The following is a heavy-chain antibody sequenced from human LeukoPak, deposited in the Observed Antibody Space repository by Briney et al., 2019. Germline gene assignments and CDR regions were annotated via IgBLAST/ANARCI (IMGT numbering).Heavy chain of an antibody. Sequence: GASVKVSCKASGGTFSSYAISWVRQAPGQGLEWLGGIIPIFGTASYAQKFQGRVTITADESTSTAYMELSSLRSEDTAVYYCARGHIAVAGLSNAFDIWGQGTMVTVSS. CDR2: IIPIFGTA. V-gene: IGHV1-69*13. D-gene: IGHD6-19*01. J-gene: IGHJ3*02. CDR1: GGTFSSYA. CDR3: ARGHIAVAGLSNAFDI.